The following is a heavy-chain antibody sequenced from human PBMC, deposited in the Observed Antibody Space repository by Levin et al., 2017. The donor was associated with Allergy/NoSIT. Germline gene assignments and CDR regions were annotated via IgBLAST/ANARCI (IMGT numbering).Heavy chain of an antibody. Sequence: GESLKISCQGSGYSFTSYWIGWVRQMPGKGLEWMGIIYPGDSDTRYSPSFQGKVTISADKSISTAYLQWSSLKASGTAIYYCARRGTRDYYYYMDVWGKGTTVTVSS. CDR1: GYSFTSYW. CDR3: ARRGTRDYYYYMDV. V-gene: IGHV5-51*01. D-gene: IGHD1-1*01. J-gene: IGHJ6*03. CDR2: IYPGDSDT.